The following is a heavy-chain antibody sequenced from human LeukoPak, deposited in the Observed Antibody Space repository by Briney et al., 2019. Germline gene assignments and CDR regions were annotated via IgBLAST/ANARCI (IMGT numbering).Heavy chain of an antibody. J-gene: IGHJ5*01. Sequence: SETLSFTCNVSGGSISSYYWSLIRQPPGKRLEWIGYIHYSGSTKYNPSLKSRVSISLDTPKNQFSLKLSHVTAPHAAVYYCAGTVAGPNWFDSWGQGTQITVSS. CDR2: IHYSGST. D-gene: IGHD6-19*01. CDR3: AGTVAGPNWFDS. CDR1: GGSISSYY. V-gene: IGHV4-59*08.